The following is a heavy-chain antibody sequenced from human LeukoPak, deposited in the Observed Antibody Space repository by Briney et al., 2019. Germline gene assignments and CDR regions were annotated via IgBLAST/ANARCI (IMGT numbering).Heavy chain of an antibody. CDR2: IWYDGSNK. Sequence: PGRSLRLSCAASGFTFSSYGMHWVRQAPGKGLEWVAVIWYDGSNKYYADSVKGRFTISRDNSKNTLYLQMNSLRAEDTAVYYCAKSEDGAPVDYWGQGTLVTVSS. CDR3: AKSEDGAPVDY. J-gene: IGHJ4*02. V-gene: IGHV3-33*06. CDR1: GFTFSSYG. D-gene: IGHD4-17*01.